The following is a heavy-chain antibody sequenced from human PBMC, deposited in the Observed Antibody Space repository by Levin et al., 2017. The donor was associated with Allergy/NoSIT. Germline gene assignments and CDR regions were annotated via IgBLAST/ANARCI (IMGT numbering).Heavy chain of an antibody. Sequence: GGSLRLSCAASGFTFTTFWMTWVRQAPGKGLEWVANIKQNGSETYYVDSVKGRFTISRDNAKNSVYLQMNSLRVDDTAVYYCAREEGWGYHYGMDVWGQGTTVTVSS. J-gene: IGHJ6*02. D-gene: IGHD3-16*02. CDR1: GFTFTTFW. V-gene: IGHV3-7*01. CDR3: AREEGWGYHYGMDV. CDR2: IKQNGSET.